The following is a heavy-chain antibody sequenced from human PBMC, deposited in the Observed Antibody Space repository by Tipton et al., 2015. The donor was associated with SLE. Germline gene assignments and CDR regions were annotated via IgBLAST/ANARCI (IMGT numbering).Heavy chain of an antibody. CDR3: AAGAGWLIDY. CDR1: EFSFSTYT. J-gene: IGHJ4*02. Sequence: SLRLSCTASEFSFSTYTMNWVRQAPGMGLEWLSSIDSNGNHIYYADSVKGRFTISRGNAKNSLYLQINSLRAEDTAVYYCAAGAGWLIDYWGQGTLLTVSS. D-gene: IGHD5-24*01. V-gene: IGHV3-21*04. CDR2: IDSNGNHI.